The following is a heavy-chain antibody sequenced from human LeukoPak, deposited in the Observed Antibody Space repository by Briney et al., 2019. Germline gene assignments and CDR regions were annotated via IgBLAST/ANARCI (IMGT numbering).Heavy chain of an antibody. Sequence: PGGSLRLSCAASGFTFSSYAMSWVRQAPGKGLEWVSAISGSGGSTYYADSVKGRFTISRDNSKNTLYLQMNSLRAEDTAVYYCARSRYGSGSYLFDYWGQGTLVTVSS. D-gene: IGHD3-10*01. J-gene: IGHJ4*02. V-gene: IGHV3-23*01. CDR2: ISGSGGST. CDR3: ARSRYGSGSYLFDY. CDR1: GFTFSSYA.